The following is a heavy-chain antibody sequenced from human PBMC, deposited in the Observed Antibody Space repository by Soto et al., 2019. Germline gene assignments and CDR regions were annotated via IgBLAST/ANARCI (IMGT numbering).Heavy chain of an antibody. Sequence: GGSLKISRKGFWYSFSSYLVHWVGQMPRESLEWMGRIDPSDSYTNYSPSFQGHVTISADKSISTAYLQWSSLKASDTAMYYCARDVPAANKYYYYGMDVWGQGTTVTVSS. CDR3: ARDVPAANKYYYYGMDV. D-gene: IGHD2-2*01. CDR1: WYSFSSYL. J-gene: IGHJ6*02. V-gene: IGHV5-10-1*01. CDR2: IDPSDSYT.